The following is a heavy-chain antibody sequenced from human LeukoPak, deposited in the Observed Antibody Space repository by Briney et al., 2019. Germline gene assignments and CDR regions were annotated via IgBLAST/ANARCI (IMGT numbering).Heavy chain of an antibody. V-gene: IGHV3-23*01. Sequence: GGSLRLSCAASGFTFSSYAMSWVRQAPGKGLEWVSVISGSGGTTNYADSVKGRFSISRGNAKNTLYLQMNSLRAEDTAVYYCGRDLGGRSGYWGQGTLVTVSS. CDR2: ISGSGGTT. CDR1: GFTFSSYA. J-gene: IGHJ4*02. D-gene: IGHD1-26*01. CDR3: GRDLGGRSGY.